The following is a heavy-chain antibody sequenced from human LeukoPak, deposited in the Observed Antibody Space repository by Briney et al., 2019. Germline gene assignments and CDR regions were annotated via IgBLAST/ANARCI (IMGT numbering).Heavy chain of an antibody. J-gene: IGHJ4*02. V-gene: IGHV3-11*01. CDR3: ARGSRRGVRGAVDY. CDR1: GFTFSDYY. Sequence: GGSLRLSCAASGFTFSDYYMSWIRQAPGKGLEWVSYISSSGSNIYYADSVKGRFTISRDNAKNLLYLQMNSLRAEDTAVYYCARGSRRGVRGAVDYWGQGTLLAVSS. D-gene: IGHD3-10*01. CDR2: ISSSGSNI.